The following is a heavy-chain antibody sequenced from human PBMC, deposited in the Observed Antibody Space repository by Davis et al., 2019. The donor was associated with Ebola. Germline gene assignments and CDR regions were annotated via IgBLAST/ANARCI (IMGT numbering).Heavy chain of an antibody. Sequence: LSLTCAVYGGSFSGYYWSWIRQAPGKGLEWVAVISYDGSNKYYADSVKGRFTISRDNSKNTLYLQMNSLRAEDTAVYYCARDLTVTYYYYYGMDVWGQGTTVTVSS. CDR2: ISYDGSNK. CDR3: ARDLTVTYYYYYGMDV. D-gene: IGHD4-17*01. V-gene: IGHV3-30-3*01. CDR1: GGSFSGYY. J-gene: IGHJ6*02.